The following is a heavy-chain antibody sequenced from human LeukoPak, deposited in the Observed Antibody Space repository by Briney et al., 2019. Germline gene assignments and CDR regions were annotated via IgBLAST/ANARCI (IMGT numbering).Heavy chain of an antibody. J-gene: IGHJ4*02. D-gene: IGHD3-16*01. V-gene: IGHV3-30-3*02. CDR1: RFTFSNYP. CDR3: AKRPGGTPGGYYFDY. Sequence: GGSLRLSCAAPRFTFSNYPMHWVRQAPGKGLEWVAVISYDGSNKYYADSVKVRFTISRDNSKNALYLQMNSLRAEDTAVYYCAKRPGGTPGGYYFDYWGQGTLVTVSS. CDR2: ISYDGSNK.